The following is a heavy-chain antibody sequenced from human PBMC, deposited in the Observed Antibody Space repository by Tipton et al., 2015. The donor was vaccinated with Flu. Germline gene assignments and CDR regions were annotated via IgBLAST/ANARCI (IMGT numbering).Heavy chain of an antibody. CDR2: IKSKSDGGTE. J-gene: IGHJ4*02. Sequence: LTCAASGLTFSNPWLAWVRQAPGMGLEWVARIKSKSDGGTEDYAAPVKGRFTISRDDSKNTLYLQMNSLKIEDTGVYYCTARYCSGGSCYSDDFFDYWGQGTLVTVSS. V-gene: IGHV3-15*01. CDR1: GLTFSNPW. CDR3: TARYCSGGSCYSDDFFDY. D-gene: IGHD2-15*01.